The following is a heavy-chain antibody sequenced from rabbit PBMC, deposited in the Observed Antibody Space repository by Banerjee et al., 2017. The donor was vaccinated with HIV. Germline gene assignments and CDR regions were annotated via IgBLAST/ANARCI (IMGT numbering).Heavy chain of an antibody. J-gene: IGHJ6*01. CDR3: AREQYAGYAGYGL. Sequence: QEQLEESGGDLVKPEGSLTLTCTASGFSLSSYGISWVRQAPGKGLEWIGAIDTGSGSTYYASWAKGRFTISETSSTTVTLQMTSLTAADTATYFCAREQYAGYAGYGLWGPGTLVTVS. V-gene: IGHV1S45*01. CDR2: IDTGSGST. D-gene: IGHD7-1*01. CDR1: GFSLSSYG.